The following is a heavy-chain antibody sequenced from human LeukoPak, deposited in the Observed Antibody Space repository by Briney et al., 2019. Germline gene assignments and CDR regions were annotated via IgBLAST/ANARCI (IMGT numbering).Heavy chain of an antibody. D-gene: IGHD3-22*01. CDR2: IYYSGST. CDR1: GGSISGYY. J-gene: IGHJ4*02. Sequence: SETLSLTCTVSGGSISGYYWSWIRQPPGKGLEWIGYIYYSGSTNYNPSLKSRVTISVDTSKNQLSLKLSSVTAADTAVYYCAGGSGYYPPYFDYWGQGTLVTVSS. CDR3: AGGSGYYPPYFDY. V-gene: IGHV4-59*01.